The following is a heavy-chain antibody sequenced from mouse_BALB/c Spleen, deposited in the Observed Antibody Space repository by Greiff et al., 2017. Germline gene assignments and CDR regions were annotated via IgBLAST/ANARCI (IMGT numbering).Heavy chain of an antibody. CDR2: IWSGGST. CDR1: GFSLTSYG. J-gene: IGHJ2*01. D-gene: IGHD2-1*01. CDR3: ARASYGNYRDCDY. V-gene: IGHV2-2*01. Sequence: QVQLQQSGPGLVQPSQSLSITCTVSGFSLTSYGVHWVRQSPGKGLEWLGVIWSGGSTDYNAAFISRLSISKDNSKSQVFFKMNSLQTDDTARYYCARASYGNYRDCDYWGQGTTLTVSS.